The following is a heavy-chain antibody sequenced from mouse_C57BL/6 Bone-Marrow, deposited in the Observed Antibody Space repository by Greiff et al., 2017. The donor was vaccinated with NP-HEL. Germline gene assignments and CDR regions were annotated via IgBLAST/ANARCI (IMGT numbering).Heavy chain of an antibody. D-gene: IGHD2-1*01. CDR2: IYPRDGST. V-gene: IGHV1-85*01. J-gene: IGHJ3*01. CDR1: GYTFTSYD. Sequence: QVQLQQSGPELVKPGASVKLSCKASGYTFTSYDINWVKRRPGQGLEWIGWIYPRDGSTKYNEKFKGKATLTVDTSSSTAYMELHSLTSEDSAVYFCARRGENYGNYAFAYWGQGTLVTVSA. CDR3: ARRGENYGNYAFAY.